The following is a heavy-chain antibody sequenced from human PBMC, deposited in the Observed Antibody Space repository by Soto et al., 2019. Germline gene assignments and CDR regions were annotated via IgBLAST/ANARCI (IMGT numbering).Heavy chain of an antibody. D-gene: IGHD2-21*01. CDR2: IYWDGDK. V-gene: IGHV2-5*02. CDR3: VHILGPPQYYFDY. J-gene: IGHJ4*02. CDR1: GFSLTTNGVG. Sequence: SGPTLVNPTHTLTLTCTFSGFSLTTNGVGVGWIRQPPGKALEWLALIYWDGDKRYRPSLKNRLTITKDTSKNQVLLTMTNLDPADTAMYYCVHILGPPQYYFDYWGQGILVTVSS.